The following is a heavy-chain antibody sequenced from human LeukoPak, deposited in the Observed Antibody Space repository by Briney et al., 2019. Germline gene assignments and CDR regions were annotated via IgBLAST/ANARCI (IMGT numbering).Heavy chain of an antibody. CDR3: ARGGGYCSSTSCYEEDNWFDP. Sequence: GGSLRLSCAASGFTFSSYSMNWVHQAPGKGLEWVSSISSSSSYIYYADSVKGRFTISRDNAKNSLYLQMNSLRAEDTAVYYCARGGGYCSSTSCYEEDNWFDPWGQGTLVTVSS. V-gene: IGHV3-21*01. J-gene: IGHJ5*02. CDR2: ISSSSSYI. CDR1: GFTFSSYS. D-gene: IGHD2-2*01.